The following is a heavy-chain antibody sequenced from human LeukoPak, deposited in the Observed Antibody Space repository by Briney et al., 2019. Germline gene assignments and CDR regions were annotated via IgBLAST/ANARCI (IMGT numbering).Heavy chain of an antibody. V-gene: IGHV4-38-2*02. D-gene: IGHD6-19*01. CDR2: SYHSGST. Sequence: PSETLSLTCTVSGYSISSGYYWGWIRQPPGKGLEWIGSSYHSGSTYYTPSLKSRVTISVDTSKNQFYLKLSSVTAADTAVYYCARDSRMDSSGWYVWFDPWGQGTQVTVSP. J-gene: IGHJ5*02. CDR3: ARDSRMDSSGWYVWFDP. CDR1: GYSISSGYY.